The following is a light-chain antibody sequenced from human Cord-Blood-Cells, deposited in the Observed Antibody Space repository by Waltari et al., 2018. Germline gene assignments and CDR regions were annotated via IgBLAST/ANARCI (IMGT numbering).Light chain of an antibody. CDR2: AAS. Sequence: DIQMTQSPSSLSASVGDRVPITCRASQSISSYLNGYQQKPGKAPKLLIYAASSLQSGVPSRFSGSGSGKDFTLTISSLQPEDFATYYCQQSYSTPWTFGQGTKVEIK. CDR3: QQSYSTPWT. CDR1: QSISSY. J-gene: IGKJ1*01. V-gene: IGKV1-39*01.